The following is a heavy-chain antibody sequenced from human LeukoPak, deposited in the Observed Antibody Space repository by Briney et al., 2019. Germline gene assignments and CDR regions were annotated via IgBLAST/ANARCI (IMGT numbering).Heavy chain of an antibody. CDR3: ANHLACGSTSCPSFDY. V-gene: IGHV3-21*01. J-gene: IGHJ4*02. CDR2: ISDDSNYI. CDR1: GFTFSDYS. D-gene: IGHD2-2*01. Sequence: GGSLRLSCVASGFTFSDYSMNWVRQAPGKGLEWVSSISDDSNYIYYADSVKGRFTISRDNAKNSLYLQMNSLRAEDTAVYYCANHLACGSTSCPSFDYWGQGTLVTVSS.